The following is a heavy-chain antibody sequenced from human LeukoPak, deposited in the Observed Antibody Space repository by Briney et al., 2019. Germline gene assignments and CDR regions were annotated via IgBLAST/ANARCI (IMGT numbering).Heavy chain of an antibody. CDR3: ARVRSFEDG. J-gene: IGHJ6*01. V-gene: IGHV3-7*01. CDR1: GFTFNNYW. Sequence: GGSLRLSCTASGFTFNNYWMSWVRQASGKGLEWVANIKQEGSKKYYADSVRGRFTISRDNARNSLFLQMNTRRAEDAAVYYCARVRSFEDGGGEGTTVTV. CDR2: IKQEGSKK.